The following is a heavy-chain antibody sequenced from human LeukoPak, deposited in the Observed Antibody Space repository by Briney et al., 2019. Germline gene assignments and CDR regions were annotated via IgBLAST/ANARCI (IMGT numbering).Heavy chain of an antibody. V-gene: IGHV3-66*01. CDR1: GFTVSSNY. CDR2: IYSGGST. D-gene: IGHD4-23*01. J-gene: IGHJ4*02. Sequence: GGSLRLSCAASGFTVSSNYMSWVRQAPGKGLEWVSVIYSGGSTYYADSVKGRFTISRDNSKNTLYLQMNSLRAEDTAVYYCARDRGYGDNSYYFDYWGQGTLVTVSS. CDR3: ARDRGYGDNSYYFDY.